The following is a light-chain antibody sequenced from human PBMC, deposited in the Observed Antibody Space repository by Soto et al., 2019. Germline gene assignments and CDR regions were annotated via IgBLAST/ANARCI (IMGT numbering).Light chain of an antibody. Sequence: QSVLTQPAYVSGSPGQSITISCTGTSSDVGGYNYVSWYQQHPGKAPRFLIYDVSNRPSGVSNRFSGSKSGATASLTISGLQAEDEADYYCTSYTRSSTYVFGTGTKVTVL. J-gene: IGLJ1*01. V-gene: IGLV2-14*01. CDR2: DVS. CDR1: SSDVGGYNY. CDR3: TSYTRSSTYV.